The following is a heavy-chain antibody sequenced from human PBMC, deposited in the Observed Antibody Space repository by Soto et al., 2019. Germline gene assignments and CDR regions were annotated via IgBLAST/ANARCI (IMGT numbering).Heavy chain of an antibody. D-gene: IGHD5-12*01. Sequence: PSETLSLTCTVSGGSISSYYWSWIRQPAGKGLEWIGRIYTSGSTNYNPSLKSRVTMSVDTSKNQFSLKLSSVTAADTAVYYCARISGYVNYYYYGMGVWGQGTTVTVSS. CDR3: ARISGYVNYYYYGMGV. V-gene: IGHV4-4*07. CDR1: GGSISSYY. J-gene: IGHJ6*02. CDR2: IYTSGST.